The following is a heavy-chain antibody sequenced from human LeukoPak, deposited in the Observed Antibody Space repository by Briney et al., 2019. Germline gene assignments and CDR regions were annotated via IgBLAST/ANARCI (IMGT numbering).Heavy chain of an antibody. CDR1: GFTFSGSW. Sequence: GGSLRLSCAASGFTFSGSWMDWVRQAPGKGLEWVANINQDGSEKYYVDSVKGRFTISRDNSKNTLYLQMNGLRAEDTAVYYCARGGMATISLDYWGQGTLVAVSS. J-gene: IGHJ4*02. D-gene: IGHD5-24*01. V-gene: IGHV3-7*03. CDR2: INQDGSEK. CDR3: ARGGMATISLDY.